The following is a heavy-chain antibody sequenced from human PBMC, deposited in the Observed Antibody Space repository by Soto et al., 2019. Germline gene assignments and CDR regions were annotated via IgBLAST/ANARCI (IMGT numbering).Heavy chain of an antibody. CDR2: IIPMSGRP. CDR3: TRRGRQSANWFDP. V-gene: IGHV1-69*06. Sequence: QVQLVQSGAEVKTPGSSVKVSCKASGGTFNSYSIDWVRQAPGQGFEWMGGIIPMSGRPNYAQRFQGRVIFSADKSTNTVYIEVNSLTHEDTAVYYCTRRGRQSANWFDPWGQGTLVTVSS. CDR1: GGTFNSYS. J-gene: IGHJ5*02.